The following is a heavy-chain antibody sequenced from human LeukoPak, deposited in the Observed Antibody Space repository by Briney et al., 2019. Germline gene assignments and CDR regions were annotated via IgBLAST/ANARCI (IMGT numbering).Heavy chain of an antibody. Sequence: GGSLRLSCAASGFSFSNYAMSWVRQAPGKGLEWVSGVTSGGGHIYYADFAKGRFTISRDDAKNSLYLQMNSLRVEDTAVYYCATGEGGSYPRLYFDDWGQGTLVTVSS. V-gene: IGHV3-21*01. D-gene: IGHD1-26*01. CDR2: VTSGGGHI. CDR1: GFSFSNYA. CDR3: ATGEGGSYPRLYFDD. J-gene: IGHJ4*02.